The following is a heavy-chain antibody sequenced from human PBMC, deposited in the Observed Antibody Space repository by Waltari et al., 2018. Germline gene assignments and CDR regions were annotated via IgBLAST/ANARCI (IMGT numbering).Heavy chain of an antibody. D-gene: IGHD3-3*01. V-gene: IGHV1-2*02. CDR3: ASAVAYDFWSGYPNFYPDY. Sequence: QVQLVQSGAEVKKPGASVKVSCKASGYTCTGSDMNWVRQAPGHGLEWMGWLNPNSGGTNYAQKFQGRVTMTRDTSSSTAYMELSRLRSDDTAVYYCASAVAYDFWSGYPNFYPDYWGQGTLVTVSS. J-gene: IGHJ4*02. CDR1: GYTCTGSD. CDR2: LNPNSGGT.